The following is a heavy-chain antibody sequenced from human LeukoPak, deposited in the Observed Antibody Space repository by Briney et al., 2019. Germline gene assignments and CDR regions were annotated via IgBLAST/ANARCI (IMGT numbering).Heavy chain of an antibody. CDR1: GGSISSGDYY. D-gene: IGHD3-3*01. J-gene: IGHJ5*02. V-gene: IGHV4-30-4*01. CDR2: IYYSGST. Sequence: SETLSLTCTVSGGSISSGDYYWSWIRQPPGQGLEWIGYIYYSGSTYYNPSLKSRVTISVDTSKNQFSLKLSSVTAADTAVYYCARAYYDFWSGNSNWFDPWGQGTLVTVSS. CDR3: ARAYYDFWSGNSNWFDP.